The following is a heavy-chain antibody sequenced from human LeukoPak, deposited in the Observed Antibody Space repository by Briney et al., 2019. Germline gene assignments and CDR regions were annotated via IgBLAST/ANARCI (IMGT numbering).Heavy chain of an antibody. CDR1: GLTFAGYD. J-gene: IGHJ4*02. CDR2: ISASGDNT. D-gene: IGHD2-2*01. CDR3: AKRFCSATRCFHFDC. Sequence: GGSLRLSCAASGLTFAGYDMSWVRQAPGKGLEWVSTISASGDNTYYAGSVKGRFTISRDNSKNTLYLQMDSLRAEDTAVYYCAKRFCSATRCFHFDCWGQGTLVTVSS. V-gene: IGHV3-23*01.